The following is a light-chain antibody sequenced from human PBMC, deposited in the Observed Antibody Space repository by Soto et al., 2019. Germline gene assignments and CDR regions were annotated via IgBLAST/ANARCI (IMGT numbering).Light chain of an antibody. V-gene: IGKV3-20*01. CDR1: QSVSSSY. J-gene: IGKJ1*01. CDR2: GAS. CDR3: QQYGSSPTT. Sequence: EIVLTQSPATLSLSAGERAALSCGGSQSVSSSYLAWYQQKPGQAPRLLIYGASSRATGIPDRFSGSGSGTDFTLTISRLEPEDFAVYFCQQYGSSPTTFGQGTKVDIK.